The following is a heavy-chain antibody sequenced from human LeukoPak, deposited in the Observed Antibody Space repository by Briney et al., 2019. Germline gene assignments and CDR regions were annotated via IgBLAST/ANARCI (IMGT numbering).Heavy chain of an antibody. Sequence: GGSLRLSCAASGFTFSSYGMHWVRQAPGKGLEWVAFIRYDGSNKYYADSVKGRLTISRDNSKNTLYLQMNSLRAEDTAVYYCAKDFPRFYDFWSGYELDYWGQGTLVTVSS. D-gene: IGHD3-3*01. J-gene: IGHJ4*02. V-gene: IGHV3-30*02. CDR1: GFTFSSYG. CDR2: IRYDGSNK. CDR3: AKDFPRFYDFWSGYELDY.